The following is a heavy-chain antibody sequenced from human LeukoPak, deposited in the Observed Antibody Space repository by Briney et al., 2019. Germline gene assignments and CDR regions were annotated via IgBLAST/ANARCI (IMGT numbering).Heavy chain of an antibody. Sequence: GGSLRLSCAASGFTFSSYWMSWVRQAPGKGLEWVSGISWNSGSVGYADSVKGRFTISRDNAKSSLYLQMNSLRAEDTALYYCAKDIKYSSSWYYSYFDYWGQGTLVTVSS. J-gene: IGHJ4*02. CDR2: ISWNSGSV. CDR1: GFTFSSYW. CDR3: AKDIKYSSSWYYSYFDY. D-gene: IGHD6-13*01. V-gene: IGHV3-9*01.